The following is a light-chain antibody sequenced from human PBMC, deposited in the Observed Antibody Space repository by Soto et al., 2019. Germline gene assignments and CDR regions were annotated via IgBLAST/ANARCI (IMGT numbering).Light chain of an antibody. CDR2: AAS. V-gene: IGKV1-27*01. CDR1: QGISNY. Sequence: DIQMTQSPSSLSASVGDRVTITCRASQGISNYLALYQQKPGKVPNLLIYAASTLPSGVPSRFSGSGSGTDFMLTISSLQPEDVATYYSQECNTAQTWTFGHGNKVEV. J-gene: IGKJ1*01. CDR3: QECNTAQTWT.